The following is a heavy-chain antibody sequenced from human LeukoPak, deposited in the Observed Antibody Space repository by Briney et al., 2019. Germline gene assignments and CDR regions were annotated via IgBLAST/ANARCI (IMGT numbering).Heavy chain of an antibody. J-gene: IGHJ5*02. Sequence: PSETLSLTCTVSGGSISSYYWSWIRQPPGKGLEWIGYIYYSGSTNYNPSLKSRVTISVDTSKNQFSLKLSSVTAADTAVYYCARVPTPPRYCSSTSCYDRDNLFDPWGQGTLVTVSS. D-gene: IGHD2-2*01. CDR1: GGSISSYY. CDR2: IYYSGST. CDR3: ARVPTPPRYCSSTSCYDRDNLFDP. V-gene: IGHV4-59*01.